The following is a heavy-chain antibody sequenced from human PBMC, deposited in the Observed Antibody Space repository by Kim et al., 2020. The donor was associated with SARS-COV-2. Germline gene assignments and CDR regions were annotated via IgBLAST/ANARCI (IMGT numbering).Heavy chain of an antibody. CDR3: ARVRIAAAGISYWYFDL. Sequence: VKGRFTLSRDNAKNSLYLQMSSLRDEDTAVYYCARVRIAAAGISYWYFDLWGRGTLVTVSS. V-gene: IGHV3-48*02. J-gene: IGHJ2*01. D-gene: IGHD6-13*01.